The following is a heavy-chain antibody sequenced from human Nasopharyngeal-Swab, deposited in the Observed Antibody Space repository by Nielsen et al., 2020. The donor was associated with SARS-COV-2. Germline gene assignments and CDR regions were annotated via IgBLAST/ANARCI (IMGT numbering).Heavy chain of an antibody. D-gene: IGHD3-10*01. Sequence: GGSLRLSCAASGFTFSSYGMHWVRQAPGKGLEWVAVISYDGSNKYYADSVKGRFTISRDNAKNSLYLQMNSLRAEDTAVYYCARDYGSGGGYYFDYWGQGILVTVSS. V-gene: IGHV3-30*03. CDR1: GFTFSSYG. J-gene: IGHJ4*02. CDR3: ARDYGSGGGYYFDY. CDR2: ISYDGSNK.